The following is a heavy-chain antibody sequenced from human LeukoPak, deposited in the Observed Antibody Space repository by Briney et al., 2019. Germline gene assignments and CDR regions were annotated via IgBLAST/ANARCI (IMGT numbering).Heavy chain of an antibody. CDR3: ARGTSGYYFDF. CDR1: GFTFSSFW. J-gene: IGHJ4*02. Sequence: GGSLRLSSTASGFTFSSFWIHWVRQVPGKGLVWVSRINSDGFSTSYVDSVKGRFTISRDNAKNTLYLQMNSLRAEDTAVYYCARGTSGYYFDFWGQGTLVTVSS. D-gene: IGHD1-26*01. CDR2: INSDGFST. V-gene: IGHV3-74*01.